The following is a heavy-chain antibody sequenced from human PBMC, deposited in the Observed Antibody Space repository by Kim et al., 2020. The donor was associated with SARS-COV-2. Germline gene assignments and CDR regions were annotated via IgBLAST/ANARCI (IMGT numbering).Heavy chain of an antibody. J-gene: IGHJ5*02. CDR3: ARATMVRGFNWFDP. CDR1: GGSISNYY. V-gene: IGHV4-59*01. D-gene: IGHD3-10*01. CDR2: IYYSGSA. Sequence: SETLSLTCTVSGGSISNYYWSWIRQPPGKGLEWIGYIYYSGSAKHNPSLKSRVTISVDTSKNQFSLKLTTVTAAETAVYYCARATMVRGFNWFDPWGQGTLVTVSS.